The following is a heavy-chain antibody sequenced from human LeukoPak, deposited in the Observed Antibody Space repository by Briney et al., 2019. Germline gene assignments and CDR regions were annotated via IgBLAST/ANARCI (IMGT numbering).Heavy chain of an antibody. V-gene: IGHV3-23*01. D-gene: IGHD6-19*01. CDR3: AKDEAGAVAGTWVVDYYYYGMDV. CDR2: ISGSGGST. Sequence: GGSLRLSCAASGFTFSSYAMSWVRQAPGKGLEWVSAISGSGGSTYYADSVKGRFTISRDNSKNTLYLQMNSLRAEDTAVYYCAKDEAGAVAGTWVVDYYYYGMDVWGQGTTVTVSS. J-gene: IGHJ6*02. CDR1: GFTFSSYA.